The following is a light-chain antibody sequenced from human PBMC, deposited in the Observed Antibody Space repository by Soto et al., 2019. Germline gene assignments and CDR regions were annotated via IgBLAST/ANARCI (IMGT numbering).Light chain of an antibody. CDR1: HSNIGTKA. J-gene: IGLJ3*02. V-gene: IGLV1-44*01. CDR2: KTD. Sequence: QSVLTQPPSASGTPGQRVTICCSGSHSNIGTKAVKWFQQVPGAAPKSLIYKTDQRPSGVPDRFSGSKSGTSASLAISGLQPEDEADYYCASWDDSLNGVVFGGGTKLTVL. CDR3: ASWDDSLNGVV.